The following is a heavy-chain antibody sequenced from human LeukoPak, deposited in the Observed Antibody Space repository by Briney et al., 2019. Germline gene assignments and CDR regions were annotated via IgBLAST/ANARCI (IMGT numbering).Heavy chain of an antibody. CDR2: IYYSGST. Sequence: PSETLSLTCTVSGGSISSYYWSWIRQPPGKGLEWIGYIYYSGSTNYNPSLKSRVTISVDTSKNQFSLKLSSVTAADTAVYYCARDLLGSSREFDPWGQGTLVTVSS. CDR1: GGSISSYY. CDR3: ARDLLGSSREFDP. D-gene: IGHD6-13*01. V-gene: IGHV4-59*01. J-gene: IGHJ5*02.